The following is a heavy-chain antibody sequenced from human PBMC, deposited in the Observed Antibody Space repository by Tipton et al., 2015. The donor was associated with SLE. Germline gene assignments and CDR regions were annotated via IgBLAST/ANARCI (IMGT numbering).Heavy chain of an antibody. V-gene: IGHV4-38-2*02. D-gene: IGHD1-1*01. CDR2: IYRSGST. J-gene: IGHJ3*02. Sequence: TLSLTCTVSGYSISSGFYWAWIRQPPGRGLEWIGSIYRSGSTFYNPSLKSRLTISADTSKNQFSLKLSSVTATDTAVYYCARVYANWNFRSRDAFDIWGQGAMVTVSS. CDR3: ARVYANWNFRSRDAFDI. CDR1: GYSISSGFY.